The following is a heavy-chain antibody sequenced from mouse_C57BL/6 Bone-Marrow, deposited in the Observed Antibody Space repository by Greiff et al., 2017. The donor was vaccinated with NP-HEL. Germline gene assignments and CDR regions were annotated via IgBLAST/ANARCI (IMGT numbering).Heavy chain of an antibody. CDR1: GYAFTNYL. CDR2: INPGSGGT. V-gene: IGHV1-54*01. D-gene: IGHD5-1*01. Sequence: VQLQESGAELVRPGTSVKVSCKASGYAFTNYLIEWVKQRPGQGLEWIGVINPGSGGTNYNEKFKGKATLTADKSSSTAYMPLSSLTSEDSAVYFCARAGPHLQGFDYWGQGTLVTVSA. J-gene: IGHJ3*01. CDR3: ARAGPHLQGFDY.